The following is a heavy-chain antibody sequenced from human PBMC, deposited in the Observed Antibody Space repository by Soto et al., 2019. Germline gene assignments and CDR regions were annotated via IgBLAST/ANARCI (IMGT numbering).Heavy chain of an antibody. V-gene: IGHV1-69*13. J-gene: IGHJ6*02. D-gene: IGHD2-21*02. CDR2: IIPIFGTA. Sequence: SVKVSCKASGGTFSSYAISWVRQAPGQGLEWMGGIIPIFGTANYAQKFQGRVTITADESTSTAYMELSSLRSEDTAVYYCARGAEYCGGDCYSYGMDVWGQGTTVTVSS. CDR1: GGTFSSYA. CDR3: ARGAEYCGGDCYSYGMDV.